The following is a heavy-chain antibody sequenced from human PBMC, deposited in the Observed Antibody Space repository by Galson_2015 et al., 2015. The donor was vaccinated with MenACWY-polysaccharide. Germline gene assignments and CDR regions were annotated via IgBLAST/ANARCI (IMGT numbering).Heavy chain of an antibody. J-gene: IGHJ4*02. CDR2: IYYSGNT. CDR1: VGSSSSGTSY. V-gene: IGHV4-61*01. D-gene: IGHD3-10*01. CDR3: VREFGE. Sequence: ETRSLSCGFCVGSSSSGTSYWPWVRRPPGEGLECVGQIYYSGNTNYNPSLRSRVSISLDKSNLQIHMKLPSATDAATAVYYCVREFGERGQGTLVTVSS.